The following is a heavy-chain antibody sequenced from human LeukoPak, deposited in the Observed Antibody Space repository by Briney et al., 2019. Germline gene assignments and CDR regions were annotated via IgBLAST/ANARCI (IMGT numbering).Heavy chain of an antibody. CDR1: GASISSYY. D-gene: IGHD3-22*01. J-gene: IGHJ4*02. Sequence: SSETLSLICTVSGASISSYYWSWIRQPPGKGLELIGYIYYSGSTNYNPSLKSRVTISVDTSKNQFSLKLNSVTAADTAVYFCASAGTYYYDSSGYPTCFFDYWGQGTLVTVSS. CDR3: ASAGTYYYDSSGYPTCFFDY. V-gene: IGHV4-59*08. CDR2: IYYSGST.